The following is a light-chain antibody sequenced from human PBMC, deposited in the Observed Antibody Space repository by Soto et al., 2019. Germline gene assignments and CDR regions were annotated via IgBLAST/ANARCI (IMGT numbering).Light chain of an antibody. CDR1: QSVSSY. J-gene: IGKJ5*01. CDR3: QQRSSWRIT. Sequence: EIVLTLSPDTLSLSPGERATLSCMASQSVSSYLAWYQQKPGQAPRLLIYDASNRATGIPARFSGSGSGTDFTLTIISLEPEDFAVYYCQQRSSWRITFGQGTRLEIK. CDR2: DAS. V-gene: IGKV3-11*01.